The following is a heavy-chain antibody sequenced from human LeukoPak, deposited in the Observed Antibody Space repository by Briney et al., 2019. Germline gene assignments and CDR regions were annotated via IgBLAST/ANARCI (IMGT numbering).Heavy chain of an antibody. CDR2: IIPIFGTA. V-gene: IGHV1-69*06. J-gene: IGHJ5*02. CDR1: GGTFSSYA. CDR3: ARVGYSSSWLNWFDP. Sequence: GASVTVSCKASGGTFSSYAISWVRQAPGQGREWMGGIIPIFGTANYAQKFQGRVTITADKSTSTAYMELSSLRSEDTAVYYCARVGYSSSWLNWFDPWGQGTLVTVSS. D-gene: IGHD6-13*01.